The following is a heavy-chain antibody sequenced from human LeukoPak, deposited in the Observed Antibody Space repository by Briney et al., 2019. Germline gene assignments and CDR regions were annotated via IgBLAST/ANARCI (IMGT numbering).Heavy chain of an antibody. CDR2: ISAYNGNT. Sequence: GASVKVSCKASGYTFTSYGISWVRQAPGQGLEWMGWISAYNGNTNYAQKLQGRVTMTTDTSTSTAYMELRSLRSDDTAVYYCARTNGLRYFDWLLADYWGQGTLVTVSS. CDR1: GYTFTSYG. V-gene: IGHV1-18*01. D-gene: IGHD3-9*01. J-gene: IGHJ4*02. CDR3: ARTNGLRYFDWLLADY.